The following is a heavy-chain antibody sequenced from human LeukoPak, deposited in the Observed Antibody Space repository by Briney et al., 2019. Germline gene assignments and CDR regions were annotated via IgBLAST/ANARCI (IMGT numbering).Heavy chain of an antibody. CDR1: VFTFSSYW. Sequence: PGGSLRLSCAASVFTFSSYWMHWVRQAPGKGLVWVSRINSDGSSTSYADSVKGRFTISRDNAKNTLYLQMNSLRAEDTAVYYCAREHYDFWSGYSKSNDYWGQGTLVTVSS. CDR3: AREHYDFWSGYSKSNDY. J-gene: IGHJ4*02. D-gene: IGHD3-3*01. V-gene: IGHV3-74*01. CDR2: INSDGSST.